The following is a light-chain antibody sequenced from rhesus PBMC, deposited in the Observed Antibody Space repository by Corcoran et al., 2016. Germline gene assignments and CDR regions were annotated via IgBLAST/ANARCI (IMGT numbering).Light chain of an antibody. J-gene: IGKJ4*01. Sequence: DVQMTQSPSSPSASVGDRVTITCRTSQGISSPLNWYQQKPGKAPRLLMNNTKSLQGGAPSRFSGSGTGTEFPLTISNLQPEDYGIYPYQQYTSLPLTFGGGAKVEIK. CDR1: QGISSP. V-gene: IGKV1-32*01. CDR2: NTK. CDR3: QQYTSLPLT.